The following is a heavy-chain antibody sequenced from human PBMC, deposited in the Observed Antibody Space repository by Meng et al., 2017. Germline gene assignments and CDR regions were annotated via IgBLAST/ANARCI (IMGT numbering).Heavy chain of an antibody. CDR2: ISAYNGNT. Sequence: ASVKVSCKASGGTFSSYAISWVRQAPGQGLEWMGWISAYNGNTNYAQKLQGRVTMTTDTSTSTAYMELRSLRSDDTAVYYCARENYDILTGYYSPLYYYYYGMDVWGQGTTVTGAS. CDR1: GGTFSSYA. CDR3: ARENYDILTGYYSPLYYYYYGMDV. J-gene: IGHJ6*02. D-gene: IGHD3-9*01. V-gene: IGHV1-18*01.